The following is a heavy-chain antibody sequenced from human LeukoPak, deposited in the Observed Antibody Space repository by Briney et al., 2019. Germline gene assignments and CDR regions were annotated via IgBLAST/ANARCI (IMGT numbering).Heavy chain of an antibody. D-gene: IGHD3-22*01. Sequence: SETLSLTCTVSGGSISSYYWSWIRQPPGKGLEWIGYIYYSGSTNYNPSLKSRVTISVDTSKNQFSLRLSSVTAADTAVYYCARVYDNSGYYFDYWGQGTLVTVSS. CDR1: GGSISSYY. V-gene: IGHV4-59*01. CDR2: IYYSGST. CDR3: ARVYDNSGYYFDY. J-gene: IGHJ4*02.